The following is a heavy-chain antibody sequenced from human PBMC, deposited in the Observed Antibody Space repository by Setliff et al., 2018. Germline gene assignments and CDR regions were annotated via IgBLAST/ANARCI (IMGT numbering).Heavy chain of an antibody. CDR1: GFTFTTYH. CDR2: ISGGSSDI. J-gene: IGHJ1*01. D-gene: IGHD6-19*01. CDR3: VKDSSGWPHSLISYFQH. V-gene: IGHV3-21*01. Sequence: GGSLRLSCGASGFTFTTYHMNWVRQAPGKGLEWVSSISGGSSDIDYADSVKGRFTVSRDNAKNSLYLQMNSLRAEDTAVYYCVKDSSGWPHSLISYFQHWGQGTLVTVSS.